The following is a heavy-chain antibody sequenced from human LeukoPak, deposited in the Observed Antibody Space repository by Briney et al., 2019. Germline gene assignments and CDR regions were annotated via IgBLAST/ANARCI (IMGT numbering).Heavy chain of an antibody. CDR3: ARLRFYGSGSPKGEFDY. V-gene: IGHV4-4*07. CDR2: IYTSGST. D-gene: IGHD3-10*01. J-gene: IGHJ4*02. Sequence: SETLSLTCTVSGGSISSYYWSWIRQPAGKGLEWIGRIYTSGSTNYNPSLKSRVTMSVDTSKNQFSLELSSVTAADTAVYYCARLRFYGSGSPKGEFDYWGQGTLVTVSS. CDR1: GGSISSYY.